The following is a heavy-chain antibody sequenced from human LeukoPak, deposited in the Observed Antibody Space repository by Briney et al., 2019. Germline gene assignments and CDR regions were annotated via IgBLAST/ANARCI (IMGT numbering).Heavy chain of an antibody. Sequence: PSETLSPTCAVSGGSISSSNWWSWVRQPPGKGLEWIGEIYHSGSTNYNPSLKSRVTISVDKSKNQFSLKLSSVTAADTAVYYCARYYGSGSYIWFDPWGQGTLVTVSS. D-gene: IGHD3-10*01. CDR3: ARYYGSGSYIWFDP. CDR1: GGSISSSNW. V-gene: IGHV4-4*02. CDR2: IYHSGST. J-gene: IGHJ5*02.